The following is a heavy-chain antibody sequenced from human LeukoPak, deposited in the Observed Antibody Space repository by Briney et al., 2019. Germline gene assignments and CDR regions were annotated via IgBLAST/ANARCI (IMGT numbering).Heavy chain of an antibody. J-gene: IGHJ5*02. D-gene: IGHD4-17*01. Sequence: GGSLRLSCAASGFTFHNYAMSWVRQAPGKGLEWVSAISGSAGGTYYADSVKGRFTISRDNSKNTLYLQMNSLRADDTAVYYCAKDLTTVTPRGWFDPWGQGALVTVSS. CDR3: AKDLTTVTPRGWFDP. CDR1: GFTFHNYA. V-gene: IGHV3-23*01. CDR2: ISGSAGGT.